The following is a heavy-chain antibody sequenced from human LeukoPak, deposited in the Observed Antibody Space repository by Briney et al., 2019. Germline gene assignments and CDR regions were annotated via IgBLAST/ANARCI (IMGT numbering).Heavy chain of an antibody. D-gene: IGHD3-10*01. V-gene: IGHV3-33*01. CDR3: ARSPESLWFGESNPLYYYHGMDV. CDR2: IWYDGSKK. J-gene: IGHJ6*02. Sequence: GGSLRLSCAASGFTLSSYGMHWVRQAPGQGLEWVAVIWYDGSKKYYAGSVKGRFTISRDNSKNTLYLQMTSLRAEDTAVYYCARSPESLWFGESNPLYYYHGMDVWGQGTTVTVSS. CDR1: GFTLSSYG.